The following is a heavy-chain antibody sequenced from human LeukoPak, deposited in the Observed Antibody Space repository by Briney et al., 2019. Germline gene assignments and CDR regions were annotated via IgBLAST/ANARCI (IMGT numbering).Heavy chain of an antibody. Sequence: SVKVSCKASGGTFSSYAISWVRQAPGQGLEWMGGIIPIFGTANYAQKFQGRVTITADESTSTAYMELSSLRSEDTAVYYCATVHLSEEYYDLWSDYSYWGQGTLVTVSS. CDR2: IIPIFGTA. CDR3: ATVHLSEEYYDLWSDYSY. V-gene: IGHV1-69*01. J-gene: IGHJ4*02. D-gene: IGHD3-3*01. CDR1: GGTFSSYA.